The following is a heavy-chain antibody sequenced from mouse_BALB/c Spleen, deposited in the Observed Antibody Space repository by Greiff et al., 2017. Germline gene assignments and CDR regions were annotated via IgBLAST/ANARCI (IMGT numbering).Heavy chain of an antibody. CDR3: ASGPDGYYSFAY. CDR1: GYSITSGYY. CDR2: ISYDGSN. Sequence: EVKLQESGPGLVKPSQSLSLTCSVTGYSITSGYYWNWIRQFPGNKLEWMGYISYDGSNNYNPSLKNRISITRDTSKNQFFLKLNSVTTEDTATYYCASGPDGYYSFAYWGQGTLVTVSA. D-gene: IGHD2-3*01. J-gene: IGHJ3*01. V-gene: IGHV3-6*02.